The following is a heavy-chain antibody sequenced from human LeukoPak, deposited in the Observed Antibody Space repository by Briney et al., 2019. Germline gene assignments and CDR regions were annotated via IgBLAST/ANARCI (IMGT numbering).Heavy chain of an antibody. CDR3: ARDSLDVFRATGGDY. CDR1: GYTFTGYY. V-gene: IGHV1-2*02. Sequence: ASVKVSCKASGYTFTGYYMHWVRPAPGQGLEWMGWINPNSGGTNYAQKFQGRVTMTRDTSISTAYMELSRLRSDDTAVYYCARDSLDVFRATGGDYWGQGTLVTVSS. CDR2: INPNSGGT. D-gene: IGHD2-21*01. J-gene: IGHJ4*02.